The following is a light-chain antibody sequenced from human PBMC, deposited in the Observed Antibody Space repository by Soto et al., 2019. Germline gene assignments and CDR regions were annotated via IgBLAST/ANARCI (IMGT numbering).Light chain of an antibody. CDR2: WAS. J-gene: IGKJ1*01. Sequence: DIVMTQSPDSLAVSLGERATINCKSSQSVLYSSNKKHYLAWYQKKPGQPPKVLIYWASTRESGVPDRFSGSGSGTDFTLTISSRQAEDVALYYCQQYYTTPWTFGQGTKVEVK. CDR1: QSVLYSSNKKHY. V-gene: IGKV4-1*01. CDR3: QQYYTTPWT.